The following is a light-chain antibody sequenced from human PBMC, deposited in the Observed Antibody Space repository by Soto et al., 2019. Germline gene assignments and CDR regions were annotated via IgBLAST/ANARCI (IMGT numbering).Light chain of an antibody. CDR3: QQYNSYPYT. J-gene: IGKJ2*01. CDR1: QSISSW. CDR2: KAS. V-gene: IGKV1-5*03. Sequence: DIQMTQSPSTLSASVGDRVPITCRASQSISSWLAWYQQKPGKAPKLLIYKASSLESGVPSRFSGSGSGTEITLTISSLQPDDFATYSCQQYNSYPYTFGQGTKLEIK.